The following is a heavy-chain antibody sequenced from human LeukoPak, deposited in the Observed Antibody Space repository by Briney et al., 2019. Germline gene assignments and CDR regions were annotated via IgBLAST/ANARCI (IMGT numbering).Heavy chain of an antibody. CDR1: GFTFSSYS. V-gene: IGHV3-21*01. CDR2: ISSSSSYI. Sequence: GGSLRLSCAASGFTFSSYSMNWVRQAPGKGLEWVSSISSSSSYIYYADSVKGRFTISRDNAKNSLYLQMNSLRAEDTAVYYCARDPPTPYYDSSGAPPDYWGQGTLVTVSS. CDR3: ARDPPTPYYDSSGAPPDY. J-gene: IGHJ4*02. D-gene: IGHD3-22*01.